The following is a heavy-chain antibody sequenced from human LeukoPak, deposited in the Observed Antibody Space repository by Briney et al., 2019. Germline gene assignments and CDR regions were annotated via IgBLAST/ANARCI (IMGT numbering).Heavy chain of an antibody. CDR3: ARGTGRWAYHYYYGMDV. D-gene: IGHD4-23*01. CDR1: GGSFSGYY. J-gene: IGHJ6*02. V-gene: IGHV4-34*01. Sequence: PSETLSLTCAVYGGSFSGYYWSWIRQPPGKGLEWIGEINHSGSTNYNPSLKSRVTISVDTSKNQFSLKLSSVTAADTAVYYCARGTGRWAYHYYYGMDVWGQGTTVTVSS. CDR2: INHSGST.